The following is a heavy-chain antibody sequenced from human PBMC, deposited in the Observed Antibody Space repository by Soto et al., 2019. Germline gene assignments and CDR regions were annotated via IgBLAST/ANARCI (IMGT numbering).Heavy chain of an antibody. CDR3: ARIPTRGDVDYFDY. J-gene: IGHJ4*02. CDR2: INYSGNT. Sequence: SQTLSLTCTVSGGSSNKNDWNWIRQTPGKGLEWIGYINYSGNTNYNPSLKSRVTISIETSKNQFSLKLSSVTAADTAIYFRARIPTRGDVDYFDYWGEGTLVTVSS. V-gene: IGHV4-59*08. D-gene: IGHD5-12*01. CDR1: GGSSNKND.